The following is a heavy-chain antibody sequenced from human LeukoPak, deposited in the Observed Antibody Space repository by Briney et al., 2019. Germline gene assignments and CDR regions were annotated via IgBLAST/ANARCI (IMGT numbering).Heavy chain of an antibody. CDR3: ARGHGSGYRFADS. Sequence: PGGSLRLSCAASGFSFGTYAMHWLRQAPGKGLEWVAVISSDELNKFYADSVKGRFTISSVNFNNSLYLQMDSVRDEDTAVYYCARGHGSGYRFADSWGQGTLVTVSS. D-gene: IGHD3-10*01. V-gene: IGHV3-30*19. CDR1: GFSFGTYA. CDR2: ISSDELNK. J-gene: IGHJ4*02.